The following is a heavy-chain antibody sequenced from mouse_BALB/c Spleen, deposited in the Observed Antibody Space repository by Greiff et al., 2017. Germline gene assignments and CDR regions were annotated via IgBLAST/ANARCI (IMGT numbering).Heavy chain of an antibody. J-gene: IGHJ4*01. CDR1: GFNIKDTY. Sequence: EVHLVESGAELVKPGASVKLSCTASGFNIKDTYMHWVKQRPEQGLEWIGRIDSANGNTKYDPKFQGKATITADTSSNTAYLQLSSLTSEDTAVYYCARILRLHYYAMDYWGQGTSVTVSS. D-gene: IGHD1-2*01. CDR3: ARILRLHYYAMDY. V-gene: IGHV14-3*02. CDR2: IDSANGNT.